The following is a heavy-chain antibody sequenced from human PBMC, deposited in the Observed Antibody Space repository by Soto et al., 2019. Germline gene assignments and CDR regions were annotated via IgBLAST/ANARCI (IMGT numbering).Heavy chain of an antibody. V-gene: IGHV1-46*01. D-gene: IGHD2-15*01. Sequence: QVQLVQSGAEVKKTGASVKVSCKASGYTFTSYYMHWVRQAPGQGLEWMGIINPTSSTSYAQKFQGRVTMTRDTSTSTVYMELSSLRSEDTAVYYCARVYCSGGSCYGIDYWGQGTLVTVSS. CDR1: GYTFTSYY. CDR2: INPTSST. J-gene: IGHJ4*02. CDR3: ARVYCSGGSCYGIDY.